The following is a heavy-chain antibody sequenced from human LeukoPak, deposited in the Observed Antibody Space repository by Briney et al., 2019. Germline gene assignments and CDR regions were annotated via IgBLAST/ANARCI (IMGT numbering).Heavy chain of an antibody. CDR1: GYTFSSYS. Sequence: ASVTVSCKASGYTFSSYSISWVRQAPGQGLEWMGWISPSNGNTNYAQKLQDRVTMTTDTSTRTVYMELRSLRSDDMAVYYCARDSGWELEQFFFDYWGQGTLVTVSS. CDR2: ISPSNGNT. V-gene: IGHV1-18*03. D-gene: IGHD1/OR15-1a*01. CDR3: ARDSGWELEQFFFDY. J-gene: IGHJ4*02.